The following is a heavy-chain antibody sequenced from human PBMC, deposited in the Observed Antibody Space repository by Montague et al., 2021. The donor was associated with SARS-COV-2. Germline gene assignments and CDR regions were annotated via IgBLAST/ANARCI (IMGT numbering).Heavy chain of an antibody. CDR1: GLSFSTNA. Sequence: SLRLSCAASGLSFSTNAMNWVRQAPGKGLEWVAVISYDGTNKYYADSVKGRFTISRDNSKNTLYLQMNSLRAEDTAVYYCARDEDQVDSNYYFDYWGQGTLVTVSS. V-gene: IGHV3-30*04. CDR3: ARDEDQVDSNYYFDY. CDR2: ISYDGTNK. J-gene: IGHJ4*02. D-gene: IGHD2-2*01.